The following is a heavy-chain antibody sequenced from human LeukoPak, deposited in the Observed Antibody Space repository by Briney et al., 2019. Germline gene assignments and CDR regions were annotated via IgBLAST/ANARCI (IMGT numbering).Heavy chain of an antibody. D-gene: IGHD1-26*01. CDR2: INPNNGGT. Sequence: PGESLKISCAASGFTFSSYAMHWVRQAPGQGLEWMGWINPNNGGTNYAQKFQGRVTMTRDTSISTAYMELSRLRSDDTAVYYCARGYALYSGRYIDFDYWGQGTLVTVSS. CDR3: ARGYALYSGRYIDFDY. CDR1: GFTFSSYA. J-gene: IGHJ4*02. V-gene: IGHV1-2*02.